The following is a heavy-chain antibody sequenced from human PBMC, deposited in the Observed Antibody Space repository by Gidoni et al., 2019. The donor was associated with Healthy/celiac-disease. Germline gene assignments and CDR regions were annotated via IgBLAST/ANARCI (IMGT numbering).Heavy chain of an antibody. CDR2: IIPIFGTA. D-gene: IGHD6-19*01. CDR3: ARARGQWLVRGSYFDY. Sequence: QVQLVQSEAVVKKPGASVTVSCKGSGGSFSSYASSWVRQAPGQGLEWMGGIIPIFGTANYAQKFQGRVTITADKSTSTAYMELSSLRSEDTAVYYCARARGQWLVRGSYFDYWGQGTLVTVSS. J-gene: IGHJ4*02. V-gene: IGHV1-69*06. CDR1: GGSFSSYA.